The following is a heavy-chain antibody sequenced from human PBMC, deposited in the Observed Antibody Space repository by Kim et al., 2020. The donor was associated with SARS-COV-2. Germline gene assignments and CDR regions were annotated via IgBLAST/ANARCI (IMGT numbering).Heavy chain of an antibody. V-gene: IGHV4-59*13. Sequence: SETLSLTCTVYGGSISSYYWSWIRQPPGKGLEWIGYIYHSGSTNYNPSLKSRVTISVDTSKNQFSLKLSSVTAADTAVYYCAREDRDGYRAYWDHATLVT. CDR2: IYHSGST. CDR3: AREDRDGYRAY. CDR1: GGSISSYY. J-gene: IGHJ4*01. D-gene: IGHD5-12*01.